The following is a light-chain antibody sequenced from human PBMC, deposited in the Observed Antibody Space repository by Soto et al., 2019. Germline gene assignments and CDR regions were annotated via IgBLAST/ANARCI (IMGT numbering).Light chain of an antibody. CDR1: QSVDSW. CDR2: KAS. J-gene: IGKJ2*01. Sequence: DIPMTQSPSTLSASIGDRVTITCRASQSVDSWLAWYQQKPGKAPKLLIYKASTLESGVPSRFSGSGSGTEFTFSISSLQPEDFATYYCHQYSSFPHTFGQGTSLDMK. CDR3: HQYSSFPHT. V-gene: IGKV1-5*03.